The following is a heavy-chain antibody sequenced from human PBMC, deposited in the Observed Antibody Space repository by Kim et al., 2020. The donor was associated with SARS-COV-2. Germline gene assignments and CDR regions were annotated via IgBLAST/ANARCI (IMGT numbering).Heavy chain of an antibody. CDR2: IKSDGSST. Sequence: GGSLRLSCAASGFTFSSHWMYWVRQAPGKGLVWVSRIKSDGSSTDYAHFVKGRFTISRDNANNTLYLQMNSLTAEDTAVYYCVRHNSYWCKGLDFWGQGTTVTVSS. D-gene: IGHD2-8*02. CDR3: VRHNSYWCKGLDF. CDR1: GFTFSSHW. J-gene: IGHJ6*02. V-gene: IGHV3-74*01.